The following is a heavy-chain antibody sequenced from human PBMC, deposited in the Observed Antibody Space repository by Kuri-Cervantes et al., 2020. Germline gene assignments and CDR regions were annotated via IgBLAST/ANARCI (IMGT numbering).Heavy chain of an antibody. CDR3: ATLRGFTDYGDFYWYFDL. Sequence: GGSLRLSCAASGFTFDDYAMHWVRQAPGKGLEWVSGISRSSSDIGYADSVKGRFTISRDNAKNTLSLQMNSLRVEDTAVYYCATLRGFTDYGDFYWYFDLWGRGTLVTVSS. CDR2: ISRSSSDI. CDR1: GFTFDDYA. D-gene: IGHD4-17*01. J-gene: IGHJ2*01. V-gene: IGHV3-9*01.